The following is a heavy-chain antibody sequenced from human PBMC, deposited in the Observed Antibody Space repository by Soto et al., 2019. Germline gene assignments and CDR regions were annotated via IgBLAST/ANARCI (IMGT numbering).Heavy chain of an antibody. CDR3: ARLRLAAADASVEGMDV. V-gene: IGHV5-51*01. CDR2: IYPGDSDT. Sequence: HGESLKISCKGSGYSFTSYWIGWVRQMPGKGLEWMGIIYPGDSDTRYSPSFQGQVTISADKSISTAYLQWSSLKASDTAMYYCARLRLAAADASVEGMDVWGQGTTVTVSS. CDR1: GYSFTSYW. J-gene: IGHJ6*02. D-gene: IGHD6-13*01.